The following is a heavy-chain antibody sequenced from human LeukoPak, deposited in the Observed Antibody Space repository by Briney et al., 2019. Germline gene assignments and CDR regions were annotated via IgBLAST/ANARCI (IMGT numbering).Heavy chain of an antibody. CDR3: GRFGYVAGVDL. D-gene: IGHD6-19*01. V-gene: IGHV3-7*01. J-gene: IGHJ4*02. CDR1: GFSLGTYW. Sequence: GGSLRLSCAASGFSLGTYWVTWVRQAPGTGLEWVANINPAGTETYYVEPVKGRFTISRDNAKNLVYLQMNSLRGEDSAVYHCGRFGYVAGVDLWGQGTLVTVSS. CDR2: INPAGTET.